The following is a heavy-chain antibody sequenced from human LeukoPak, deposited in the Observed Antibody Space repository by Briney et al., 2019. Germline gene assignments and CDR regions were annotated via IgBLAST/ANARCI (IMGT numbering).Heavy chain of an antibody. Sequence: SVKPSCKASGYTFTGYYMHWVRQAPGQGLEWMGWINPTSGGTNSAQKFQGRVTMTRDTSISTAYMELSRLRSDDTAVYYCATYSSGWYSLGAFDIWGQGTMVTVSS. CDR2: INPTSGGT. J-gene: IGHJ3*02. CDR3: ATYSSGWYSLGAFDI. V-gene: IGHV1-2*02. CDR1: GYTFTGYY. D-gene: IGHD6-19*01.